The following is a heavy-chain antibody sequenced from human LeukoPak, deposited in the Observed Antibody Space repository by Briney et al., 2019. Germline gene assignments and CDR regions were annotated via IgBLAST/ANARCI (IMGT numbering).Heavy chain of an antibody. Sequence: GGSLRLSCAASGFTFSSYGMHWVRQAPGKGLEWVAVISYDGSNKYCADSVKGRFTISRDNSKNTLYLQMNSLRAEDTAVYYCAKDTSYYYDSSGLVDYWGQGTLVTVSS. CDR2: ISYDGSNK. CDR1: GFTFSSYG. D-gene: IGHD3-22*01. CDR3: AKDTSYYYDSSGLVDY. J-gene: IGHJ4*02. V-gene: IGHV3-30*18.